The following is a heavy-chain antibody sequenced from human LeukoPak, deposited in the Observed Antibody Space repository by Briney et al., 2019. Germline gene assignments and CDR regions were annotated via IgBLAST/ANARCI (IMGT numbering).Heavy chain of an antibody. Sequence: SVKVSCTASGGTFSSYAISWVRQAPGQGLEWMGGIIPIFGTANYAQKFQGRVTITADGSTSTAYMELSSLRSEDTAVYYCASERNYYDSSGYYYFDYWGQGTLVTVSS. CDR3: ASERNYYDSSGYYYFDY. CDR1: GGTFSSYA. J-gene: IGHJ4*02. D-gene: IGHD3-22*01. V-gene: IGHV1-69*13. CDR2: IIPIFGTA.